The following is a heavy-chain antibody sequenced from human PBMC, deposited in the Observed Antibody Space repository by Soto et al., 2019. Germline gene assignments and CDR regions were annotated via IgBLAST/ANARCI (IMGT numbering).Heavy chain of an antibody. CDR3: TTDGNRGAGYATVS. Sequence: EVQLVESGGGLVKPGGSLRLSCAASGFTFSNAWMSWVRQAPGKGLEWVGRIKSKTDGGTTDYAAPVKGRFTISRDDSKDSLYLKMKSLKTEDKAVYYCTTDGNRGAGYATVSWGQGPLVTVSS. CDR2: IKSKTDGGTT. J-gene: IGHJ5*02. D-gene: IGHD1-1*01. V-gene: IGHV3-15*01. CDR1: GFTFSNAW.